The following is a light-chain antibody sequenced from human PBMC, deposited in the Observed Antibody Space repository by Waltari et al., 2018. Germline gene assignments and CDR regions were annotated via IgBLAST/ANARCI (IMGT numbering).Light chain of an antibody. J-gene: IGLJ3*02. Sequence: SVLTQPPSASGAPGQRVTISCSGSYSNIGSNVVNWSQQLPGKAPKLLIYRSDRRPSGVPVRFSGSKSDSSASLAIDGLHSEDEADYYCASWDDSLNGHWVFGGGTKVTVL. CDR1: YSNIGSNV. V-gene: IGLV1-44*01. CDR3: ASWDDSLNGHWV. CDR2: RSD.